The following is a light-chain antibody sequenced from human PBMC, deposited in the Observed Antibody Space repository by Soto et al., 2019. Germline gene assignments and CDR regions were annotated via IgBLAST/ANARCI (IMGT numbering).Light chain of an antibody. J-gene: IGLJ1*01. Sequence: QSVLTQPASVSGSPGQSIASSCTGTSSDVGGYNYVSWYQQHPGKAPKLMIYEVSNRPSGVSNRFSGSKSGNTASLTISGLQAEDEADYYCSSYTSSSTVFGTGTKVTVL. CDR2: EVS. CDR1: SSDVGGYNY. V-gene: IGLV2-14*01. CDR3: SSYTSSSTV.